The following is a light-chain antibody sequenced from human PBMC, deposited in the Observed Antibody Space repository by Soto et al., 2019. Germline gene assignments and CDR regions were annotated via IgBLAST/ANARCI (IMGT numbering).Light chain of an antibody. CDR1: QSVSRN. CDR3: QQYGDWPPET. V-gene: IGKV3-11*01. J-gene: IGKJ2*01. CDR2: DAS. Sequence: EIVLTQSPATLSLSPGERATLSCRASQSVSRNLAWYQQKPGQPPRLLIYDASTRATGVPARFGGSGSGTEFTLTISGVESEDFAVYYCQQYGDWPPETFGHGTQLDIK.